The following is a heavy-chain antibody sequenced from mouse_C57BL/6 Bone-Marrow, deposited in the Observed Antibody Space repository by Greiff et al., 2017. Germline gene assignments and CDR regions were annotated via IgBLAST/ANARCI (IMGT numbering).Heavy chain of an antibody. CDR3: ARDRGGDD. V-gene: IGHV5-4*01. CDR1: GFTFSSYA. D-gene: IGHD3-3*01. J-gene: IGHJ4*01. Sequence: EVKLMESGGGLVKPGGSLKLSCAASGFTFSSYAMSWVRQTPEKRLEWVATISDGGSYTYYPDNVKGRFTISRDNAKNNLYLQMSHLKSEDTAMYYCARDRGGDDGGQGTSVTVSS. CDR2: ISDGGSYT.